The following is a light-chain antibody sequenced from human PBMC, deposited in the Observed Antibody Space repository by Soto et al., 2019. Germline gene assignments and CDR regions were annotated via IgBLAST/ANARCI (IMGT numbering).Light chain of an antibody. CDR2: GAS. CDR1: QSVSTN. Sequence: EVVVTQSPATLSVSPGERVTLSCRASQSVSTNLAWYQQKPGQAPRHLIYGASTRATDIPARFSGSGSGTEFTLTISSPQSEDLAVYYCQQYNNCPLTFGGGTKVEIK. CDR3: QQYNNCPLT. J-gene: IGKJ4*01. V-gene: IGKV3-15*01.